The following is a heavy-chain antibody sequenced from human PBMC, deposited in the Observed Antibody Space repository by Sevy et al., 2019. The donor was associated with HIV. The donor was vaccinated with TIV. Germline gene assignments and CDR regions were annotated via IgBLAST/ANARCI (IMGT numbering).Heavy chain of an antibody. D-gene: IGHD1-20*01. CDR2: ISGSGGST. CDR1: GFTFSSYA. Sequence: RGCLRLSCAASGFTFSSYAMSWVRQAPGKGLERVSAISGSGGSTYYADSVKGRFTVSRDNSKNTLYLQMNSLRAEDTAVYYCAKDGYKPAVGDENYYYYYMDVWGKGTTVTVSS. J-gene: IGHJ6*03. CDR3: AKDGYKPAVGDENYYYYYMDV. V-gene: IGHV3-23*01.